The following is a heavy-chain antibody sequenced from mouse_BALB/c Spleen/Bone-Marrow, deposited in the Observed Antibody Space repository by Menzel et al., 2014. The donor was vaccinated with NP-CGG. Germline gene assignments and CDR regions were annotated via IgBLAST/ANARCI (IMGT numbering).Heavy chain of an antibody. J-gene: IGHJ2*01. CDR2: INPDSSTI. CDR1: RFDFSRYW. CDR3: ARVTFPYFDY. V-gene: IGHV4-1*02. D-gene: IGHD2-13*01. Sequence: DVKLVESGGGLVQPGGSLKLSCAASRFDFSRYWMSWVRQAPGKGLEWIGEINPDSSTINYPPSLEDKFIISRDNAKNTLYLQMSKVRSEDTALYYCARVTFPYFDYWGQGTTLTVSS.